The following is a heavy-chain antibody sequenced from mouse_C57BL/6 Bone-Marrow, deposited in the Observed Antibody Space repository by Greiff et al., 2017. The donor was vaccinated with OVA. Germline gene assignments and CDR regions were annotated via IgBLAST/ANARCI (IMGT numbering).Heavy chain of an antibody. J-gene: IGHJ2*01. V-gene: IGHV5-4*01. CDR2: ISDGGSYT. D-gene: IGHD2-12*01. Sequence: VQLKESGGGLVKPGGSLKLSCAASGFTFSSYAMSWVRQTPEKRLEWVATISDGGSYTYYPDNVKGRFTISRDNAKNNLYLQMSNLKSEDTAMYYFARDYYKDYWCQGTTLTVSS. CDR3: ARDYYKDY. CDR1: GFTFSSYA.